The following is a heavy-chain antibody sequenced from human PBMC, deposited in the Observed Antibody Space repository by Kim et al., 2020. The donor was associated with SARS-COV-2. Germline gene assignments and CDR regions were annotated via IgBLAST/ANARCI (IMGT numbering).Heavy chain of an antibody. J-gene: IGHJ6*02. V-gene: IGHV3-48*03. CDR3: ARGHFGLDV. Sequence: GSGIDDADSVKGRFTIFRDNAQNSLYLQMNSLRVDDTAVYYCARGHFGLDVWGQGTTVTVSS. CDR2: GSGI.